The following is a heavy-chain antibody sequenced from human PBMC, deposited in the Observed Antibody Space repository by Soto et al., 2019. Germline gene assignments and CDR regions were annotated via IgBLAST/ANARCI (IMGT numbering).Heavy chain of an antibody. CDR3: ARDDIPGIAVAIYGMDV. J-gene: IGHJ6*02. Sequence: PWGSLRLSCAASGFTFISYGMHWVRQAPGKGLDWVAVIWYDESNIYYADSVKGRFTISRDNSKNTLFLQMNSLRAEDTAVYYCARDDIPGIAVAIYGMDVWGQGTTVTVSS. CDR2: IWYDESNI. CDR1: GFTFISYG. V-gene: IGHV3-33*01. D-gene: IGHD6-19*01.